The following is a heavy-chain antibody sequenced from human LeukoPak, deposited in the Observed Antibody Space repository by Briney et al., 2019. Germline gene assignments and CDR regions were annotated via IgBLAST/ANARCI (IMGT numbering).Heavy chain of an antibody. CDR3: ARVYSPTPTELFDY. J-gene: IGHJ4*02. CDR1: GGSISSYY. V-gene: IGHV4-59*12. CDR2: IYYSGST. D-gene: IGHD1-26*01. Sequence: SETLSLTCTVSGGSISSYYWSWIRQPPGKGLEWIGYIYYSGSTNYNPSLKSRVTISVDTSKNQFSLKLSSVTAADTAVYYCARVYSPTPTELFDYWGQGTLVTVSS.